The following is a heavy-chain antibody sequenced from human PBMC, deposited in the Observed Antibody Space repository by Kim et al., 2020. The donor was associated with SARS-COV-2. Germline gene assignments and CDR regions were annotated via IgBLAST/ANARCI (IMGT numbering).Heavy chain of an antibody. Sequence: GGSLRLSCAASGFTFSSYGMHWVRQAPGKGLEWVAVIWYDGSNKYYADSVKGRFTISRDNSKNTLYLQMNSLRAEDTAVYYCARDGQIPAGWYFDLWGRGTLVTVSS. J-gene: IGHJ2*01. CDR3: ARDGQIPAGWYFDL. CDR1: GFTFSSYG. CDR2: IWYDGSNK. V-gene: IGHV3-33*01.